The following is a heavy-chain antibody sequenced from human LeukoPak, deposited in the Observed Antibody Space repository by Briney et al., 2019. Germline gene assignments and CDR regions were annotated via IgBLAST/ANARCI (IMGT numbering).Heavy chain of an antibody. V-gene: IGHV4-30-2*01. Sequence: SQTLSLTCAVSGGSISSGGYSWRWIRQPPGKGLEWIGYIYHSGSTYYNPSLKSRVTISVDRSKNQFALKLSSVTAADTAVYYCARDIEVVPFNFDYWGQGTLVTVSS. CDR2: IYHSGST. CDR1: GGSISSGGYS. D-gene: IGHD2-21*01. CDR3: ARDIEVVPFNFDY. J-gene: IGHJ4*02.